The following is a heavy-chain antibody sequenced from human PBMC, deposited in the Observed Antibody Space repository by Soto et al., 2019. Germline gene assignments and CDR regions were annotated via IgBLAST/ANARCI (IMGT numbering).Heavy chain of an antibody. D-gene: IGHD6-13*01. CDR3: ARDAIAAAGGPDRYNWFDP. CDR1: GYTFTSYD. V-gene: IGHV1-8*01. J-gene: IGHJ5*02. CDR2: MNPNSGNT. Sequence: ASVKVSCKASGYTFTSYDINWVRQATGQGLEWMGWMNPNSGNTGYAQKFQGRVTMTRNTSISTAYMELSSLRSEDTAVYYCARDAIAAAGGPDRYNWFDPWGQGTLVTVSS.